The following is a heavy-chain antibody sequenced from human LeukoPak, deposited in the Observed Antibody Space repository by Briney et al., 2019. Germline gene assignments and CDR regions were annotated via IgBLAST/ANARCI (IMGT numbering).Heavy chain of an antibody. CDR1: GFTFSSYA. CDR3: AKDRYSGYETDY. Sequence: GGSLRLSCAASGFTFSSYAMSWVRQTPGKGLEWVSAISGSGGSTYYADSVKGRFTISRDNSKNTLYLQMNSLRAEDTAVYYCAKDRYSGYETDYWGQGTLVTVSS. CDR2: ISGSGGST. J-gene: IGHJ4*02. D-gene: IGHD5-12*01. V-gene: IGHV3-23*01.